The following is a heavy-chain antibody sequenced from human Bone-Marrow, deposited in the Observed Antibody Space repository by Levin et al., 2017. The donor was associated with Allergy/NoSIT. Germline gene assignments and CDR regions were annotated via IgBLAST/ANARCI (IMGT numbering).Heavy chain of an antibody. CDR1: GFTFSSYG. D-gene: IGHD3-10*01. V-gene: IGHV3-30*18. CDR2: ISYDGSNK. CDR3: AKERVTMVRGVLPNFDY. Sequence: PGESLKISCAASGFTFSSYGMHWVRQAPGKGLEWVAVISYDGSNKYYADSVKGRFTISRDNSKNTLYLQMNSLRAEDTAVYYCAKERVTMVRGVLPNFDYWGQGTLVTVSS. J-gene: IGHJ4*02.